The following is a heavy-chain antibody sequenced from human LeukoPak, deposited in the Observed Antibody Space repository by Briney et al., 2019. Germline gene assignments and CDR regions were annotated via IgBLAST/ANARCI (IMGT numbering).Heavy chain of an antibody. CDR3: ARDYSYGSLDY. J-gene: IGHJ4*02. V-gene: IGHV3-33*08. CDR2: IWHDGTKE. Sequence: PGGSLRLSCAASGFTFSSHGMHWVRQAPGKGLEWVTLIWHDGTKENYADSVKGRFTISRDNSRSTLYLQMSSLRVEDTAVHYCARDYSYGSLDYRGQGTLVTVSS. CDR1: GFTFSSHG. D-gene: IGHD5-18*01.